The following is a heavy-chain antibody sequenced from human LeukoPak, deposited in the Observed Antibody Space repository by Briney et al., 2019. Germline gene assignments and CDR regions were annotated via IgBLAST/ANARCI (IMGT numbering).Heavy chain of an antibody. CDR3: TTAAPSYTAMVW. D-gene: IGHD5-18*01. CDR1: GFIFSNAW. J-gene: IGHJ4*02. V-gene: IGHV3-15*01. Sequence: PGGSLRLSCAASGFIFSNAWMNWVRQAPGKGLEWVGRIKSKTDGGTTDYAAPVKGRFTISRDDSKNTLYLQMNSLKTEDTAVYYCTTAAPSYTAMVWWGQGTLVTVSS. CDR2: IKSKTDGGTT.